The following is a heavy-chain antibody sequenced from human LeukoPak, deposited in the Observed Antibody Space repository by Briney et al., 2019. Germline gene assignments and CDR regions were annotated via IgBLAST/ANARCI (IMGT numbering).Heavy chain of an antibody. CDR1: GFTFSSYA. CDR3: AKDRSCTNDICHGDFDY. J-gene: IGHJ4*02. CDR2: ISSGGGST. Sequence: GGSLRLSCAASGFTFSSYAVSWVRQAPGKGLEWVSSISSGGGSTYSADSVKGRFTISRDNSKNTLYPQMNSLRAEDTALYYCAKDRSCTNDICHGDFDYWGQGTLVTVSS. V-gene: IGHV3-23*01. D-gene: IGHD2-8*01.